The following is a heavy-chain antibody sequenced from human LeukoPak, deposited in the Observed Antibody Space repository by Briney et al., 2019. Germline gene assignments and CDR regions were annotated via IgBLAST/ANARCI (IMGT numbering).Heavy chain of an antibody. Sequence: GGSLRLSCAASGFAFGGSGMHWVRQAPGKGLEWVAVISYDGSNKFYADSVKGRFTISRDNAKNSLYLQMNSLRAEDTAVYYCARTLAARGAFDIWGQGTMVTVFS. D-gene: IGHD6-6*01. CDR3: ARTLAARGAFDI. CDR1: GFAFGGSG. V-gene: IGHV3-30*03. CDR2: ISYDGSNK. J-gene: IGHJ3*02.